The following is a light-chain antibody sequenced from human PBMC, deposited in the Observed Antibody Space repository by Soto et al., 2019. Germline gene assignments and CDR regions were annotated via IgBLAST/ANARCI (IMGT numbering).Light chain of an antibody. Sequence: DIQMTQSPSTLSASLGDRVTITLGASQSSSSWLAWYQQKPGKAPKLLIYDASILESGVPSRFSGSGSGTEFTLTISSLQPDDFATYYCQQYNSYSTFGQGTKVDIK. CDR1: QSSSSW. CDR3: QQYNSYST. CDR2: DAS. J-gene: IGKJ1*01. V-gene: IGKV1-5*01.